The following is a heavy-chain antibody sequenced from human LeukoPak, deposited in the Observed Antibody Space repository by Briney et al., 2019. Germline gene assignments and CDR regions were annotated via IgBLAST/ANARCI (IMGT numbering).Heavy chain of an antibody. D-gene: IGHD1-1*01. J-gene: IGHJ4*02. CDR1: GFTFFTYG. CDR2: IWYDGSNK. Sequence: PGGSLRLSCAASGFTFFTYGMHWVRQAPGKGLEWVALIWYDGSNKYYADSVKGRFTISRDNSKNTLYLQMDSLRDEDTAVYYCARDLGKGTYFDSWGQGTLVTVSS. V-gene: IGHV3-33*08. CDR3: ARDLGKGTYFDS.